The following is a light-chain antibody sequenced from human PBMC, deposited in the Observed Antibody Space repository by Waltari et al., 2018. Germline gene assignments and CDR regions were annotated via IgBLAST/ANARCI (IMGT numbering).Light chain of an antibody. CDR2: AAS. Sequence: AIRITQSPSSLSASTGDRVTITSRASQGISSYLAWYQQKPGKAPKLLIYAASTLQSGVPSRFSGSGSGTDFTLTISCLQSEDFATYYCQQYYSYWYTFGQGTKLEIK. V-gene: IGKV1-8*01. J-gene: IGKJ2*01. CDR3: QQYYSYWYT. CDR1: QGISSY.